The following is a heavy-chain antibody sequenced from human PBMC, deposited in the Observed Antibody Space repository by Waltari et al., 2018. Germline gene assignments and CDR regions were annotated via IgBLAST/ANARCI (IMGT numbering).Heavy chain of an antibody. CDR1: GFTFSSYA. Sequence: QVQLVESGGGVVQPGRSLRLSCAASGFTFSSYAMHWVRQAPGKGLEWVAVISYDGSNKYYADSVKGRFTISRDNSKNTLYLQMNSLRAEDTAVYYCAREGLDPYYFDYWGQGTLVTVSS. V-gene: IGHV3-30-3*01. J-gene: IGHJ4*02. CDR2: ISYDGSNK. CDR3: AREGLDPYYFDY. D-gene: IGHD1-1*01.